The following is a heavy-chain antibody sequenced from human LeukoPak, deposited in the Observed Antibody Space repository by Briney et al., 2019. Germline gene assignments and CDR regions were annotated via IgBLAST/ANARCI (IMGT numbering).Heavy chain of an antibody. CDR1: GFTFDDYA. Sequence: GGSLRLSCAASGFTFDDYAMHWVRQAPGKGLEWVSGISWNSGSIGYADSVKGRFTTSRDNAKNSLYLQMNSLRAEDTALYYCAKAHSSGPYYYGMDVWGQGTTVTVSS. J-gene: IGHJ6*02. CDR3: AKAHSSGPYYYGMDV. CDR2: ISWNSGSI. V-gene: IGHV3-9*01. D-gene: IGHD6-25*01.